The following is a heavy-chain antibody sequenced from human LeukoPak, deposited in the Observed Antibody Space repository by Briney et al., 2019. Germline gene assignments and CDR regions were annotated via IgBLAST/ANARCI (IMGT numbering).Heavy chain of an antibody. CDR3: ARQPPGSYQWTFDY. Sequence: SETLSLTCTVSGDSISSGTHFWGWIRQPPGRGLEWIGTIYYSRTTYYNPSLKSRVTISVDTSNNQFSLKLSSVTAADTAVYYWARQPPGSYQWTFDYWGEGTLVAVSS. CDR1: GDSISSGTHF. V-gene: IGHV4-39*01. D-gene: IGHD1-26*01. CDR2: IYYSRTT. J-gene: IGHJ4*02.